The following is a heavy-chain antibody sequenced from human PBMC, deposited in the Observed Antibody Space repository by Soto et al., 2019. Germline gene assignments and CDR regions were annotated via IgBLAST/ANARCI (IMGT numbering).Heavy chain of an antibody. CDR3: ARDQPGYSYGYGLGY. CDR2: SSSSSSYI. Sequence: EVQLVESGGGLVKPGGSLRLSCAASGFTFSSYSMNWVRQAPGKGLEWVSSSSSSSSYIYYADSVKGRFTISRDNAKNSLDLQMNSLRAEDTAVYYCARDQPGYSYGYGLGYWGQGTLVTVSS. D-gene: IGHD5-18*01. CDR1: GFTFSSYS. V-gene: IGHV3-21*01. J-gene: IGHJ4*02.